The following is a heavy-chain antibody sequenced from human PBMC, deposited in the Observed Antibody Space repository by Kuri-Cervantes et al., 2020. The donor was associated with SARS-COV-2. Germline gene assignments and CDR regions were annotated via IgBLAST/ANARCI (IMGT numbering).Heavy chain of an antibody. V-gene: IGHV3-30-3*01. J-gene: IGHJ4*02. Sequence: GGSLRLSCTASGFAFGDYAMSWVRQAPGKGLEWVAVISYDGSNKYYADSVKGRFTISRDNSKNTLYLQMNSLRAEDTAVYYCARERGGFWSGYPDYWGQGTLVTVSS. D-gene: IGHD3-3*01. CDR1: GFAFGDYA. CDR3: ARERGGFWSGYPDY. CDR2: ISYDGSNK.